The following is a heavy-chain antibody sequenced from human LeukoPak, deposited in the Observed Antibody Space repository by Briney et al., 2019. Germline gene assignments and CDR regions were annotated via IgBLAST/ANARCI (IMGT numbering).Heavy chain of an antibody. CDR1: GFTFSSYG. D-gene: IGHD2-15*01. CDR3: AKDLRDSRFLPRRYCSGGSCYQGIDY. Sequence: PGRSLRLSCAASGFTFSSYGIHWVHQAPGKGLEWVAVISYDGSHKYYADSVKGRFTISRDNSKNTLYLQMNSPRAEDTAVYYCAKDLRDSRFLPRRYCSGGSCYQGIDYWGQGTLVTVSS. CDR2: ISYDGSHK. J-gene: IGHJ4*02. V-gene: IGHV3-30*18.